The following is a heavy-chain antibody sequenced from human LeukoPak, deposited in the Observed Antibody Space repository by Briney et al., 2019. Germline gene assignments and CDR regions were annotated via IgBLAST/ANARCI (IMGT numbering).Heavy chain of an antibody. V-gene: IGHV3-30*02. CDR2: IRYHGNNK. Sequence: GGSLRLSCAVSGFTFSNYGMHWVRQAPGKGLEWVAFIRYHGNNKYYADSVKGRFTISRDNSKNTLYLQMNSLRSEDTAVYYCARGTIFGVVSDYWGQGTLVIVSS. J-gene: IGHJ4*02. CDR3: ARGTIFGVVSDY. D-gene: IGHD3-3*01. CDR1: GFTFSNYG.